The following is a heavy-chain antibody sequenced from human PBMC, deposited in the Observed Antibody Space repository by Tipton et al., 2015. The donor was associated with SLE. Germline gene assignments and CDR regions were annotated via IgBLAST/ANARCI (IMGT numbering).Heavy chain of an antibody. J-gene: IGHJ5*02. CDR1: GYSISSGGY. CDR2: IYHSGST. V-gene: IGHV4-38-2*01. CDR3: ARGIDDRSGYYPDWFDP. Sequence: TLSLTCAVSGYSISSGGYWCWIRQPPGKGLEWIGWIYHSGSTYYNPSLTSRVTISVDTSKNQFSLKLSSVTAAATAVYYCARGIDDRSGYYPDWFDPWGQGNLVPAPS. D-gene: IGHD3-22*01.